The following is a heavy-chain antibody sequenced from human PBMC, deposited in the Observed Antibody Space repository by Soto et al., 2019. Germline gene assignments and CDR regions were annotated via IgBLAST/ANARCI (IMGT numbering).Heavy chain of an antibody. CDR3: ARRYSFAQGDGMDV. CDR1: GDIFTKYA. V-gene: IGHV1-69*01. J-gene: IGHJ6*02. Sequence: QVHLVQSGAEVKKPGSSVKVSCAASGDIFTKYAITWVRQAPGQGLEWMGEIITMFGTTDYEPRFQGGLTITADESTGTGYMELRSLRSEDTAIYYCARRYSFAQGDGMDVWGQGTTVIVSS. CDR2: IITMFGTT. D-gene: IGHD5-12*01.